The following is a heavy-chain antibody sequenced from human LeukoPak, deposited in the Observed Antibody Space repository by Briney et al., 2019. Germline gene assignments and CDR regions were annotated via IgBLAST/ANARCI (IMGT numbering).Heavy chain of an antibody. D-gene: IGHD2-2*01. V-gene: IGHV3-30*02. CDR1: GLTFSSYG. CDR3: AKDLKGYCSSTSCQADY. J-gene: IGHJ4*02. CDR2: IRYDGSNK. Sequence: PGGSLRLSCAASGLTFSSYGMHWVRQAPGKGLEWVAFIRYDGSNKYYADSVKGRFTISRDNSKNTLYLQMNSLRAEDTAVYYCAKDLKGYCSSTSCQADYWGQGTLVTVSS.